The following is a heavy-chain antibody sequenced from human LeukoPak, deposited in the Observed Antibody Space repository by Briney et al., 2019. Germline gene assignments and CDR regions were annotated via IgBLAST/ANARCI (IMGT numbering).Heavy chain of an antibody. CDR1: GFTFSSYA. J-gene: IGHJ6*02. CDR2: IIPILGIA. V-gene: IGHV1-69*04. D-gene: IGHD5-18*01. CDR3: ARAKSGYSYGYVYYYGMDV. Sequence: GGSLRLSCAASGFTFSSYAMHWVRQAPGQGLEWMGRIIPILGIANYAQKFQGRVTITADKSTSTAYMELSSLRSEDTAVYYCARAKSGYSYGYVYYYGMDVWGQGTTVTVSS.